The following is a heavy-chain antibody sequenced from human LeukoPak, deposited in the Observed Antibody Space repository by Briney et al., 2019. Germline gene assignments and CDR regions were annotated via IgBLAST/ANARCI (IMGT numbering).Heavy chain of an antibody. CDR3: ARASGFTMIVVVTPDAFDI. J-gene: IGHJ3*02. CDR1: GFTFSGYS. V-gene: IGHV3-48*01. CDR2: ISSSSSTI. D-gene: IGHD3-22*01. Sequence: GGSLRLSCAASGFTFSGYSMNWVRQAPGKGLEWLSYISSSSSTIYYADSVKGRITISRDNAKNSLYLQMNSLRAEDTALYYCARASGFTMIVVVTPDAFDIWGQGTMVTVSS.